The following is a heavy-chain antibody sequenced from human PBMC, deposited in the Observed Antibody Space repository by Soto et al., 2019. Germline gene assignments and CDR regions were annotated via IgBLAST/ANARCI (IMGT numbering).Heavy chain of an antibody. CDR1: GRTFSHYW. CDR3: TTDRPLTSGRNALN. V-gene: IGHV3-15*01. Sequence: GGSLRLSCAVSGRTFSHYWMTWVRQTPGKRLEWVGRIKAKSAGETVDYAAPVRGRFSISRDDSQNMLYLQMDNLKTEDTAVYYCTTDRPLTSGRNALNWGQETLVTISS. D-gene: IGHD2-15*01. J-gene: IGHJ4*01. CDR2: IKAKSAGETV.